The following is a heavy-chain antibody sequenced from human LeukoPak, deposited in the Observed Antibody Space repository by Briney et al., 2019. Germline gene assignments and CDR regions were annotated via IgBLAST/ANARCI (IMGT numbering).Heavy chain of an antibody. J-gene: IGHJ6*03. CDR2: ISSSGSNT. CDR3: ARDGGGTIFGMVIILHYMDV. V-gene: IGHV3-23*01. CDR1: GFTFSDYA. D-gene: IGHD3-3*01. Sequence: QPGGSLRLSCAASGFTFSDYAINWVRQAPGKGLEWVSTISSSGSNTYYADSVKGRFTISRDNSKNTLYLQMNSLRAEDTAVYYCARDGGGTIFGMVIILHYMDVWGKGTTVTVSS.